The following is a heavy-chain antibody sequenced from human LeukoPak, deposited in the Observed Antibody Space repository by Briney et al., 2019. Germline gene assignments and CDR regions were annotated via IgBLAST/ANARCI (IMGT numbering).Heavy chain of an antibody. V-gene: IGHV3-49*04. Sequence: GGSLRLSCTPSGFTFGDYALSWVRQAPGKGLEWVGFIRSKAYGGTTEHAASVKGRFTISRDDSKNTLYLQMNSLKTEDTAVYYCTTDWGYCSGGSCYSGDYWGQGTLVTVSS. CDR1: GFTFGDYA. J-gene: IGHJ4*02. CDR2: IRSKAYGGTT. CDR3: TTDWGYCSGGSCYSGDY. D-gene: IGHD2-15*01.